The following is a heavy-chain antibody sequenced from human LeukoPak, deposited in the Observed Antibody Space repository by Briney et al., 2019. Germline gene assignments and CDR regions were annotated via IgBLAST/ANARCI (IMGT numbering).Heavy chain of an antibody. D-gene: IGHD3-10*01. V-gene: IGHV3-11*01. J-gene: IGHJ4*02. CDR2: ISRGGSTI. CDR1: GFTFSDSY. Sequence: GGSLRLSCAASGFTFSDSYMSWIRQAPGKGLEWVSYISRGGSTIYYADSVKGRFTISRDNAKNSLYLQMNSLRAEDTAAYYCARDGDRGYWGQGTLVTVSS. CDR3: ARDGDRGY.